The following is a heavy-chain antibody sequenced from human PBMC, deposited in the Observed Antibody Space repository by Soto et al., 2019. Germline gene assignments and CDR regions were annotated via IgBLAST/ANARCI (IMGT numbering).Heavy chain of an antibody. J-gene: IGHJ4*01. D-gene: IGHD3-3*01. CDR2: IYWDDDK. V-gene: IGHV2-5*02. CDR1: GFSLTTSGVG. CDR3: AHRVLRTIFGLVTTTAIYFDF. Sequence: QITLNESGPTQVKPRQTLTLTCTFSGFSLTTSGVGVGWIRQSPGKAPEWLALIYWDDDKRYSPSLKSRLTITKDTSKHQVVLTMADLDPADRATYYCAHRVLRTIFGLVTTTAIYFDFWGHGTPVAVSS.